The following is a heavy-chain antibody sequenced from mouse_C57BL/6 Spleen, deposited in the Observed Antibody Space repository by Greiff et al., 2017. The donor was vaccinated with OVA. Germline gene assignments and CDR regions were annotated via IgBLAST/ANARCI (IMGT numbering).Heavy chain of an antibody. CDR1: GYAFSSSW. Sequence: QVQLQQSGPELVKPGASVKISCKASGYAFSSSWMNWVKQRPGKGLEWIGRIYPGDGDTNYNGKFKGKATLTADKSSSTAYMQLSSLTSEDSAVYVCARGGTGTERVGAYWGQGTLVTVSA. CDR3: ARGGTGTERVGAY. J-gene: IGHJ3*01. V-gene: IGHV1-82*01. CDR2: IYPGDGDT. D-gene: IGHD4-1*01.